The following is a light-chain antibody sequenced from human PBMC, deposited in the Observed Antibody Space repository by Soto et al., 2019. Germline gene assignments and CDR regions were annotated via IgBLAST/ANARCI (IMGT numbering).Light chain of an antibody. CDR1: QSVSSNY. CDR2: GAS. Sequence: EVMLTQSPGTLSLSPGERATLSCRASQSVSSNYLAWYQQKYGHAPRLLIYGASNRATCIPDRFSGSGSGTEFTLTIRRLEPVDFGVYHCQQYDTSPRTFGQRNKGKFK. V-gene: IGKV3-20*01. J-gene: IGKJ1*01. CDR3: QQYDTSPRT.